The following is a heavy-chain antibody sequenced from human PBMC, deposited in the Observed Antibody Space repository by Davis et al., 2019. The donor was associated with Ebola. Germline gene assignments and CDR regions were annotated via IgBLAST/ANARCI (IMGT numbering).Heavy chain of an antibody. V-gene: IGHV3-64*04. CDR3: VKDMIEEGLSSPHPDFQH. Sequence: GESLKISCSVSGFMFSSYTMHWVRQAPGKGLQYVSGITNNGGSTYYADSVKGRFTISRDNSKNTLYLQMNSLRAEDTAVYYCVKDMIEEGLSSPHPDFQHWGQGTLVTVSS. D-gene: IGHD3-22*01. CDR2: ITNNGGST. J-gene: IGHJ1*01. CDR1: GFMFSSYT.